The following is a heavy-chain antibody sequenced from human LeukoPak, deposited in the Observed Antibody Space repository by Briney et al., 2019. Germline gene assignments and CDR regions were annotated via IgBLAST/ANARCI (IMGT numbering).Heavy chain of an antibody. CDR3: ARGEYSSSSWVYYYYYMDV. D-gene: IGHD6-6*01. CDR2: IRYDGSNK. CDR1: GFTFSSYG. Sequence: GGSLRLSCAASGFTFSSYGMHWVRQAPGKGLEWVAFIRYDGSNKYYADSVKGRFTISRDNSKNTLYLQMNSLRAEDTAVYYCARGEYSSSSWVYYYYYMDVWGKGTTVTVSS. J-gene: IGHJ6*03. V-gene: IGHV3-30*02.